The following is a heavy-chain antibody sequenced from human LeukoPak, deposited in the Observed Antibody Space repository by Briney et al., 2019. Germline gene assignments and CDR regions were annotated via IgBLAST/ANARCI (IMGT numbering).Heavy chain of an antibody. CDR3: AKDPTTVTTGWYFDL. J-gene: IGHJ2*01. V-gene: IGHV3-23*01. D-gene: IGHD4-17*01. Sequence: GGSLRLSCAASGFTFSTYSMDWVRQAPGKGLEWVSAISGSGGSTYYADSVKGRFTISRDNSKNTLNLQMNSLRAEDTAVYYCAKDPTTVTTGWYFDLWGRGTLVTVSS. CDR1: GFTFSTYS. CDR2: ISGSGGST.